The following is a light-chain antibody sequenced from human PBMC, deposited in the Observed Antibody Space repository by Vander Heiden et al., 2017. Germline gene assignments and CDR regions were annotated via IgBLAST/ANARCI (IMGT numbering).Light chain of an antibody. Sequence: IVMTQSPLSLPVTPGEPASISCRSSQSLLHSNGYNYLDWYLQKQGQSPQLLIYLGSNRASGVPDRVSGSGSGTDFTLKISRVEAEDVGVYYCMQALQTPFTFGPGTKVDIK. J-gene: IGKJ3*01. CDR3: MQALQTPFT. V-gene: IGKV2-28*01. CDR2: LGS. CDR1: QSLLHSNGYNY.